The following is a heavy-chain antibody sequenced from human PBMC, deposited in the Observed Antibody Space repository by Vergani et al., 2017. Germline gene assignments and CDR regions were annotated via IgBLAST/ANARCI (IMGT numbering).Heavy chain of an antibody. CDR1: GFTFSSYS. CDR2: ISSSSSYI. Sequence: EVQLVESGGGLVKPGGSLRLSCAASGFTFSSYSMNWVRQAPGKGLEWVSSISSSSSYIYYADSVKGRFTISRDNAKNSLYLQMNSLRAEDTAVYYCARLAPQYYYDSSVDYWGQGTLVTVSS. V-gene: IGHV3-21*04. J-gene: IGHJ4*02. CDR3: ARLAPQYYYDSSVDY. D-gene: IGHD3-22*01.